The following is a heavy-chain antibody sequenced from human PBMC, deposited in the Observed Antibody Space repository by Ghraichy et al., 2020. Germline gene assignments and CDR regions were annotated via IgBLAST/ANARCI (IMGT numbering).Heavy chain of an antibody. CDR2: IYYSGST. CDR1: GGSISSYY. CDR3: ARGGYSYGYYYYYGMDV. D-gene: IGHD5-18*01. J-gene: IGHJ6*02. Sequence: SETLSLTCTVSGGSISSYYWSWIRQPPGKGLEWIGYIYYSGSTNYNPPLKSRVTISVDTSKNQFSLKLSSVTAADTAVYYCARGGYSYGYYYYYGMDVWGQGTTVTASS. V-gene: IGHV4-59*01.